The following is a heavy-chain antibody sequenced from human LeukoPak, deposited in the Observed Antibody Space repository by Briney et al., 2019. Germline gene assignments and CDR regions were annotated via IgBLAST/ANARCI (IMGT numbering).Heavy chain of an antibody. Sequence: PGGSLRLSCGASGFTLSSCDMICVRQAPGGGGEWVSGISVSGGNTYYADSVKGRFTISTDNSKNTLYLQINSLRAEDTAAYYCAKSYSSGPDAFDIWGQGTMVTVSS. J-gene: IGHJ3*02. CDR2: ISVSGGNT. V-gene: IGHV3-23*01. D-gene: IGHD6-19*01. CDR3: AKSYSSGPDAFDI. CDR1: GFTLSSCD.